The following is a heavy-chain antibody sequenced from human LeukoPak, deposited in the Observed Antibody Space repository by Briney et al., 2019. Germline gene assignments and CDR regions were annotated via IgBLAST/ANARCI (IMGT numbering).Heavy chain of an antibody. CDR2: IHPGDSDT. D-gene: IGHD2-15*01. Sequence: GESLKISCKGSGYSFTSYWIGWVRQMPGKGLEWMGIIHPGDSDTRYSPSFKGQVTISVDKSISTAYLQWSSLKASDTAIYFCARQTYCRGGSCYSSYDTDVWGQGTTVTVSS. CDR3: ARQTYCRGGSCYSSYDTDV. CDR1: GYSFTSYW. V-gene: IGHV5-51*01. J-gene: IGHJ6*03.